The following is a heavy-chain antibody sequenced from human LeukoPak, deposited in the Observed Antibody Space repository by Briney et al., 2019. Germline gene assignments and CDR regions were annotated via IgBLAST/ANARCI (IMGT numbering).Heavy chain of an antibody. V-gene: IGHV4-34*01. J-gene: IGHJ4*02. Sequence: SETLSLTCAVYGGSFSGYYWSWIRQPPGKGLEWIGEINHSGSTNYNPSLKSRDTISVDTSKNQFSLKLSSVTAADTAVYYCAREIVATISGFDYWGQGTLVTVSS. D-gene: IGHD2-15*01. CDR3: AREIVATISGFDY. CDR2: INHSGST. CDR1: GGSFSGYY.